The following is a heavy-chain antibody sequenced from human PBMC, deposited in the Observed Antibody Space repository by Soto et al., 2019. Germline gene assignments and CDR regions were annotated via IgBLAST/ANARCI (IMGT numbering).Heavy chain of an antibody. J-gene: IGHJ4*02. CDR2: IHYSGTT. D-gene: IGHD2-8*01. CDR3: ASGPNPYYFDF. V-gene: IGHV4-31*03. CDR1: GGSISSGGYY. Sequence: PSETLSLTCTVSGGSISSGGYYWSWIRQHPEKGLEWIGNIHYSGTTSYNPSLKSRLIISVDTSKNQFSLSLISVTAGDTAVYFCASGPNPYYFDFWGQGTLVTVSS.